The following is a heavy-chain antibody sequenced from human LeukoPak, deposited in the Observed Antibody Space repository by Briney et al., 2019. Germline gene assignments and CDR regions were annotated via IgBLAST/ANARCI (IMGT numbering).Heavy chain of an antibody. CDR2: ISGSGGST. CDR3: AKVVRWLRGAYFDY. J-gene: IGHJ4*02. D-gene: IGHD4-17*01. CDR1: GFTFSTYA. Sequence: AGGSLRLSCAASGFTFSTYAMSWVRQAPGKGLEWVSAISGSGGSTYYADSVKGRFTISRDNSKNTLYLQMNSLRAEDTAVYYCAKVVRWLRGAYFDYWGQGTLVTVSS. V-gene: IGHV3-23*01.